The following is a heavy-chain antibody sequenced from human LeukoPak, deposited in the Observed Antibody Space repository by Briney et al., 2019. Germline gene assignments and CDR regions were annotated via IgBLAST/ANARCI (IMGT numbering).Heavy chain of an antibody. D-gene: IGHD1-26*01. CDR2: IYYSGST. V-gene: IGHV4-59*01. Sequence: SETLSLTCTVSGGSISSYYWSWIRQPPGKGLEWIGYIYYSGSTNYNPSLKSRVTISVDTSKNQFSLKLSSVTAADTAVYYCARSLVVGATYPYHWGQGTLVTVSS. CDR1: GGSISSYY. J-gene: IGHJ5*02. CDR3: ARSLVVGATYPYH.